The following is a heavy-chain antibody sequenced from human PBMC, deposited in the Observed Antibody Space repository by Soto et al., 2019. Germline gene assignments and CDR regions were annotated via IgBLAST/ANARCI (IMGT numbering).Heavy chain of an antibody. CDR1: GFTFSSYW. V-gene: IGHV3-7*03. J-gene: IGHJ4*02. D-gene: IGHD3-22*01. CDR2: IKQDGSEK. CDR3: ARLSSGYYPYYFDY. Sequence: PGGSLRLSCAASGFTFSSYWMSWVRQAPGKGLEWVANIKQDGSEKYYVDSVKGRFTISRDNAKNSLYLQMNSLRAEDTAVYYCARLSSGYYPYYFDYWGRGTLVTVSS.